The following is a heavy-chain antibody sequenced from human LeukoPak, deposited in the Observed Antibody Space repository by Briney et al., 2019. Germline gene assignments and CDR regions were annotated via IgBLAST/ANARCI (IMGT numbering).Heavy chain of an antibody. Sequence: PSETLSLTCTVSGYSISSGYYWSWIRQPPGKGLEWIGEINHSGSTNYNPSLKSRVTISVDTSKNQFSLKLSSVTAADTAVYYCARLLGTHINYFDPWGQGTLVTVSS. D-gene: IGHD2-21*01. V-gene: IGHV4-38-2*02. CDR2: INHSGST. J-gene: IGHJ5*02. CDR3: ARLLGTHINYFDP. CDR1: GYSISSGYY.